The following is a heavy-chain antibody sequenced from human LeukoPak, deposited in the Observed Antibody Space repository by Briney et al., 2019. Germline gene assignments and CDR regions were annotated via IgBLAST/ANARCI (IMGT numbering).Heavy chain of an antibody. CDR2: TSYDGSNT. CDR3: AREALTGYVRNGMDV. D-gene: IGHD5-12*01. V-gene: IGHV3-30*09. J-gene: IGHJ6*02. Sequence: GGSLRLSCAASGFTFSSYVMHWVRQAPGKGLEWVAVTSYDGSNTYYADSAKGRLAMPRDNSKNTLYLQMSSLGSEDTAVYYCAREALTGYVRNGMDVWGQGTTVIVSS. CDR1: GFTFSSYV.